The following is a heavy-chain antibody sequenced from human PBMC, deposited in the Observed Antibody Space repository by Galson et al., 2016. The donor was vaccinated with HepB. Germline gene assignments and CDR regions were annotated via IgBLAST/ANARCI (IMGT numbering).Heavy chain of an antibody. D-gene: IGHD5-12*01. Sequence: SVKVSCKASGGTFSSHGISWVRQAPGQGLEWMGGIIPTVDTPKYAQKFQGRVTITADELTTTIHMEVSGLRYEDTAVYFCARGLGHDDGMDVWGQGTTVTVSS. CDR1: GGTFSSHG. CDR2: IIPTVDTP. V-gene: IGHV1-69*13. J-gene: IGHJ6*02. CDR3: ARGLGHDDGMDV.